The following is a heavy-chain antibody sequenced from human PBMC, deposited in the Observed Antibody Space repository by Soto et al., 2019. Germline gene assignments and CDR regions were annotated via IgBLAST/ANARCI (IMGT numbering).Heavy chain of an antibody. D-gene: IGHD1-20*01. Sequence: SETLSLTCAVYGGSFSGYYWSWIRQPPGKGLEWIGEINHSGSTNYNPSLKSRVTISVDTSKNQFSLKLSSVTAADTAVYYCARGGFNWNDDYYGMDVWGQGTKVTGSS. CDR1: GGSFSGYY. CDR3: ARGGFNWNDDYYGMDV. CDR2: INHSGST. J-gene: IGHJ6*02. V-gene: IGHV4-34*01.